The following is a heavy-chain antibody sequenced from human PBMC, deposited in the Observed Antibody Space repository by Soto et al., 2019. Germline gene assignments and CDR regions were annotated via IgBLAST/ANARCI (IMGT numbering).Heavy chain of an antibody. Sequence: SATLSLSWTASDGSIDSYLWSWIQQPPENGLEWNGYIHYSGSSNYNHSLKRRVTMSVDSSTNQFSLELSSLTVADTAAYYCARVNQLAPKRNAFEIWGQGTKVTVSS. D-gene: IGHD1-1*01. CDR3: ARVNQLAPKRNAFEI. CDR2: IHYSGSS. CDR1: DGSIDSYL. V-gene: IGHV4-59*01. J-gene: IGHJ3*02.